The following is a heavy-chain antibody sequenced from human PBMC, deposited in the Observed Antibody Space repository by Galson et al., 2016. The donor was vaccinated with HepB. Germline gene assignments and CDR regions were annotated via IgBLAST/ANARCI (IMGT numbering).Heavy chain of an antibody. D-gene: IGHD2-15*01. J-gene: IGHJ4*02. CDR3: AREICATDTCYSDY. Sequence: SLRLSCAASGFTFSDYGMQWVRQAPGKGLEWVTIIWFDGNNKYYADSVKGRFTVSRDNSMNTLYLQMNSLRAEDTAVYYCAREICATDTCYSDYWGQGTLVSVSS. CDR2: IWFDGNNK. V-gene: IGHV3-33*01. CDR1: GFTFSDYG.